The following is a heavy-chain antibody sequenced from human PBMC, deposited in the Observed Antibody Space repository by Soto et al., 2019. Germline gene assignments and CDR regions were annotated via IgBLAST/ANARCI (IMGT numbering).Heavy chain of an antibody. Sequence: QVQLVQSGAEVKKPGSSVKVSCKASGGTFSSYAISWVRQAPGQGLEWMGGIIPIFGTANYAQKFQGRVTITADESTSPAYMELSSLRSEDTAVYYCARGSEWLRIYYYYGMDVWGQGTTVTVSS. CDR2: IIPIFGTA. D-gene: IGHD5-12*01. V-gene: IGHV1-69*12. J-gene: IGHJ6*02. CDR1: GGTFSSYA. CDR3: ARGSEWLRIYYYYGMDV.